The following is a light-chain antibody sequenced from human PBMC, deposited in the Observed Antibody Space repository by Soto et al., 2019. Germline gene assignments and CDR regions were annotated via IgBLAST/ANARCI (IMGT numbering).Light chain of an antibody. CDR1: QSVKNNY. J-gene: IGKJ4*01. V-gene: IGKV3-20*01. CDR3: QQYGSTPLT. CDR2: DAS. Sequence: EIVLTQSPGTLSLSLGERATLSCRASQSVKNNYLVWYQQKPGQPPRFLIYDASTRATGTPGRFSGGGSGTDFTLTISRLEPEDFALYFCQQYGSTPLTFGGGTKVEIK.